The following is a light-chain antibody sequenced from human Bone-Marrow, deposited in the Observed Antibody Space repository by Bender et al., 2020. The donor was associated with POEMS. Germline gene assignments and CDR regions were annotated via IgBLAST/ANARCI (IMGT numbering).Light chain of an antibody. Sequence: QSALTQPDSVSGSPGQSITISCTGTNSDVGTYNLVSWYQQRPGKGPKLLIYEGSERPSGVSNRFSASQSGNTASLTISGLQAEDEADYYCCSYAGTTTPNWFFGGGTKVTVL. CDR3: CSYAGTTTPNWF. CDR2: EGS. V-gene: IGLV2-23*01. J-gene: IGLJ3*02. CDR1: NSDVGTYNL.